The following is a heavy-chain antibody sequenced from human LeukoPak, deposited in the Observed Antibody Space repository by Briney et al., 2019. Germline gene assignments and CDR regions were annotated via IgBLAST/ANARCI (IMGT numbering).Heavy chain of an antibody. D-gene: IGHD1-26*01. V-gene: IGHV4-61*05. CDR2: IYYSGST. CDR3: ARAYYGSYFYFDY. CDR1: GGSISTSNYY. Sequence: SETLSLTCTVSGGSISTSNYYWGWIRQPPGKGLEWIGYIYYSGSTNYNPSLKSRVTISVDTSKNQFSLKLSSVTAADTAVYYCARAYYGSYFYFDYWGQGTLVTVSS. J-gene: IGHJ4*02.